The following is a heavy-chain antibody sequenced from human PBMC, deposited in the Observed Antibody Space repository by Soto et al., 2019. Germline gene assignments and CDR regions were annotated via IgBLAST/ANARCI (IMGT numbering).Heavy chain of an antibody. J-gene: IGHJ4*02. CDR1: GGSFNSGSYY. CDR2: VYYTGRT. CDR3: ARDYDYFDH. Sequence: PSETLSLTCTVSGGSFNSGSYYWSWVRQPPGKGLEWIGYVYYTGRTSYSPSLKSRVTIFADTSKNQFSLILTSVTAADTAVYYCARDYDYFDHWGQRSLVNAS. D-gene: IGHD3-16*01. V-gene: IGHV4-61*01.